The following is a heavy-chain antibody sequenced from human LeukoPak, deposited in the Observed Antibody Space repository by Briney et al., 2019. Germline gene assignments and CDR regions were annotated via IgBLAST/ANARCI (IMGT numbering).Heavy chain of an antibody. Sequence: ASVKVSCKATGYTFTGYYMHWVRQAPGQGLEWMGWINPNSGGTMYAQNFEDRVTMTRDTSISTAYMELSRLRSDDTAVYYCARDHDGLDIWGQGTMVTVSS. J-gene: IGHJ3*02. D-gene: IGHD2-8*01. V-gene: IGHV1-2*02. CDR1: GYTFTGYY. CDR2: INPNSGGT. CDR3: ARDHDGLDI.